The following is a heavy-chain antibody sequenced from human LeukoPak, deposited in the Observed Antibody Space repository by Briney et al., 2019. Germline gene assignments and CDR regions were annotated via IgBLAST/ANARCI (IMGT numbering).Heavy chain of an antibody. CDR3: ARGGSGRGYNWFDP. V-gene: IGHV4-61*02. J-gene: IGHJ5*02. Sequence: SQTLSLTCTVSGGSISSGDYYWNWVRQPAGKGLEWIGRIYTSGSTNNPSLKSRVTMSVDTSKNQFSLKLSSVTAADTAVYYCARGGSGRGYNWFDPWGQGTLVTVSS. CDR1: GGSISSGDYY. CDR2: IYTSGST. D-gene: IGHD6-19*01.